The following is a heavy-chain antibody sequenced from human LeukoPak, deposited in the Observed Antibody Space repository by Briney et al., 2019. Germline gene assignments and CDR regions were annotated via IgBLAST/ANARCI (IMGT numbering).Heavy chain of an antibody. CDR2: ISYDGSNK. Sequence: PGGSLRLSCAASGFTFSSYGMHWVRQAPGKGLEWVAVISYDGSNKYYADSVKGRFTISRDNSKNTLYLQMNSLRAEDTAVYYCAKVPSDPDRGHFDYWGQGTLVTVSS. J-gene: IGHJ4*02. CDR1: GFTFSSYG. D-gene: IGHD6-25*01. CDR3: AKVPSDPDRGHFDY. V-gene: IGHV3-30*18.